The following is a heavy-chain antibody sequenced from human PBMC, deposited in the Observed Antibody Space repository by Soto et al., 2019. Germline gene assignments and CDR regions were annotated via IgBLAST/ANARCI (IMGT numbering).Heavy chain of an antibody. J-gene: IGHJ5*02. V-gene: IGHV4-39*01. CDR2: IYYSGST. Sequence: SETLSLTCTVSGGSISSSSYYWGWIRQPPGKGLEWIGSIYYSGSTYYNPSLKSRVTISVDTYKNQFSLKLSSVTAADTAVYYCARRGLGFGELLRWFDPWGQGTLVTVSS. CDR1: GGSISSSSYY. CDR3: ARRGLGFGELLRWFDP. D-gene: IGHD3-10*01.